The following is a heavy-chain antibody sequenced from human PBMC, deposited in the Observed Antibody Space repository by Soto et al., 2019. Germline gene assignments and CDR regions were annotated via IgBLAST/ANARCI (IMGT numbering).Heavy chain of an antibody. D-gene: IGHD2-2*02. J-gene: IGHJ6*02. V-gene: IGHV1-18*01. CDR3: AKDVRCSSTSCYTGYYYYGMDV. CDR2: ISAYNGNT. CDR1: GYTFTSYG. Sequence: RASVKVSCKASGYTFTSYGISWVRQAPGQGLEWMGWISAYNGNTNYAQKLQGRVTMTTDTSTSTAYMELRSLRSDDTAVYYCAKDVRCSSTSCYTGYYYYGMDVWGQGTTVTVSS.